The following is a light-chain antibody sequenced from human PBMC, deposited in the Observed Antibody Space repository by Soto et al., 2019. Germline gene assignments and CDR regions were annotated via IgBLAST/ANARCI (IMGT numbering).Light chain of an antibody. CDR2: GAS. CDR3: QQYGSSLT. V-gene: IGKV3-20*01. J-gene: IGKJ4*01. CDR1: QSVSSSY. Sequence: EIVLTQSPGTLSLSPGERATLSCRASQSVSSSYLARYQQKPGQAPRLLIYGASSRATGIPDRFSGSGSGTGFTLTISRLEPEDSAVSYCQQYGSSLTVGGGTKVEIK.